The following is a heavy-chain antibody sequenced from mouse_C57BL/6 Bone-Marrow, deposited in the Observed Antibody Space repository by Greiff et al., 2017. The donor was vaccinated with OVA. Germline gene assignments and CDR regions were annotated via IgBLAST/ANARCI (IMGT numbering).Heavy chain of an antibody. CDR1: GFNIKDDY. V-gene: IGHV14-4*01. CDR3: TTRYGSSSPYWYFDV. J-gene: IGHJ1*03. CDR2: IDPENGDT. D-gene: IGHD1-1*01. Sequence: VQLQQSGAELVRPGASVKLSCTASGFNIKDDYMHWVKQRPEQGLEWIGWIDPENGDTEYASKFQGKATITADTSSNTAYLQLSSLTSEDTAVYYCTTRYGSSSPYWYFDVWGTGTTVTVSS.